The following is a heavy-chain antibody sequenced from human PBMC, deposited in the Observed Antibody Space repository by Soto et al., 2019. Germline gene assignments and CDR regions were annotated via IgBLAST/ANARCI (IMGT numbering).Heavy chain of an antibody. V-gene: IGHV4-39*01. CDR2: IYYSGST. CDR3: ARQGITGTEPNGYYGMDV. CDR1: GGSISSSSYY. Sequence: SETLSLTCTVSGGSISSSSYYWGWIRQPPGKGLEWIGSIYYSGSTYYNPSLKSRVTISVDTSKNQFSLKLSSVTAADTAVYYCARQGITGTEPNGYYGMDVWGQGTTVTDS. J-gene: IGHJ6*02. D-gene: IGHD1-20*01.